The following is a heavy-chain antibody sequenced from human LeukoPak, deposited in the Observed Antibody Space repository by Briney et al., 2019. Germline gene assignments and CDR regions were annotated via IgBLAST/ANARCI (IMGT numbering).Heavy chain of an antibody. CDR3: ARDPGGNWGY. D-gene: IGHD7-27*01. V-gene: IGHV3-66*01. CDR1: GFTVTSNY. CDR2: IYSGGST. J-gene: IGHJ4*02. Sequence: GGSLRLSCAASGFTVTSNYMSWVRQAPGKGLEWVSVIYSGGSTYYADSVKGRLTISRDNSKNTLYLQMNSLRAEDTAVYYCARDPGGNWGYWGQGTLVTVSS.